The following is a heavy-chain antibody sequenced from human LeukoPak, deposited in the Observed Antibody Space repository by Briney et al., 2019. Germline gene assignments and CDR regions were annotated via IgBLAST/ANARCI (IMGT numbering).Heavy chain of an antibody. CDR2: INSDGSST. Sequence: GGSLRLSCAASGFTFSSYWMHWVCQAPGKGLVWVSRINSDGSSTTYADSVKGRFTISRDNAKNMLYLQMNSLRAEDTAVYYCARGQVGAKDYWGQGTLVTVPS. J-gene: IGHJ4*02. CDR1: GFTFSSYW. CDR3: ARGQVGAKDY. D-gene: IGHD1-26*01. V-gene: IGHV3-74*01.